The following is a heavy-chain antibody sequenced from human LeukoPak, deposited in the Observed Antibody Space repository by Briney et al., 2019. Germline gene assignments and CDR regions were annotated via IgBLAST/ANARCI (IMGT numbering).Heavy chain of an antibody. D-gene: IGHD3-9*01. CDR1: GYTFTDYY. J-gene: IGHJ4*02. CDR3: ARSPHILTGENFDY. CDR2: INPNSGGT. V-gene: IGHV1-2*02. Sequence: ASAKASCKASGYTFTDYYIHWVRQAPGQGLEWMGWINPNSGGTNYAQKFQDRVTMTRDTSISTDYMELSRLRSADTAVHYCARSPHILTGENFDYWGQGTLVTVSS.